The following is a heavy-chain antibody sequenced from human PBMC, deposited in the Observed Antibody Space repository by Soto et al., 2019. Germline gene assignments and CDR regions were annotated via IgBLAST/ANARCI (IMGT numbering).Heavy chain of an antibody. D-gene: IGHD6-19*01. CDR3: ARDLLWGDSSVWRPKYYYYGMDV. CDR2: ISGSGSTI. V-gene: IGHV3-48*03. CDR1: GFTFSSYE. Sequence: SGGSLRLSCAASGFTFSSYEMNWVRQAPGKGLEWVSYISGSGSTIYYADSVKGRFTISRDDAKKSLYLQMHSLRAEDTAVYYCARDLLWGDSSVWRPKYYYYGMDVWGQGTTVTVSS. J-gene: IGHJ6*02.